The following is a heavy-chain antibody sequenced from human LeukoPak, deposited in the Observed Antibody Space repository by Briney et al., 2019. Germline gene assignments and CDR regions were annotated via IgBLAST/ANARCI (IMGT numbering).Heavy chain of an antibody. D-gene: IGHD1-26*01. J-gene: IGHJ4*02. CDR2: INHNGST. Sequence: SETLSLTCAVYGGSFSGYYWSWIRQPPGKGLEWIGEINHNGSTNYNPSLKSRVTISVDTSKNQFSLKLSSVTAADTAVYYCAYSSSYYLAVDYWGQGTLVSVSS. CDR3: AYSSSYYLAVDY. CDR1: GGSFSGYY. V-gene: IGHV4-34*01.